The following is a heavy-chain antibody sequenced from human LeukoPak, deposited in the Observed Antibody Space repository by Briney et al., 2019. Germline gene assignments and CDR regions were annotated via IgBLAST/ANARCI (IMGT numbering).Heavy chain of an antibody. CDR2: IWYDGSNK. Sequence: PGRSLRLSCAASGFTFSSYGMHWVRQAPGKGLEGVAVIWYDGSNKYYADSVKRRFTISRDNSKNTLYLQMNSLRAEDTAVYYCAKAGTTGPYYFDYWGQETLVTVSS. V-gene: IGHV3-33*06. J-gene: IGHJ4*02. CDR3: AKAGTTGPYYFDY. CDR1: GFTFSSYG. D-gene: IGHD1-1*01.